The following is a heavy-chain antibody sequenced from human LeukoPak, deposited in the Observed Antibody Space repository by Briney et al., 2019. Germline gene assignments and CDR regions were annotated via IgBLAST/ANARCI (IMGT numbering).Heavy chain of an antibody. D-gene: IGHD3-10*01. J-gene: IGHJ4*02. CDR1: GFTFSSYS. V-gene: IGHV3-21*01. CDR3: ARVLSAAGLDFDY. CDR2: ISSSSSYI. Sequence: PGGSLRLSCAASGFTFSSYSMNWVRQAPGKGLEWVSSISSSSSYIYYADSVKGRFTISRDNAKNSLYLQMNSLRAEDTAVYYCARVLSAAGLDFDYWGQGTLVTVSS.